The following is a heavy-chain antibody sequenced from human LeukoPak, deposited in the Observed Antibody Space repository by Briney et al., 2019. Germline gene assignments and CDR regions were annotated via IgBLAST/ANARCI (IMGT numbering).Heavy chain of an antibody. CDR3: ARRSPYCSGGSCYYGPFDY. Sequence: SETLSLTCAVYGGSFSGYYWSWIRQPPGKGLEWIGEINHSGSTNYNPSPKSRVTISVDTSKNQFSLKLSSVTAADTAVYYCARRSPYCSGGSCYYGPFDYWGQGTLVTVSS. CDR1: GGSFSGYY. J-gene: IGHJ4*02. V-gene: IGHV4-34*01. CDR2: INHSGST. D-gene: IGHD2-15*01.